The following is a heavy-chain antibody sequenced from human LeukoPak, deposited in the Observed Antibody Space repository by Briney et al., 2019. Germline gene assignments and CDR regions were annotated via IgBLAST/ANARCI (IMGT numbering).Heavy chain of an antibody. D-gene: IGHD6-13*01. Sequence: GGSLRLSCAASGFTFSGYAMSWVRQAPGKGVEWVSTISHSGVTTYYADPVRGRFTISRDNSKNTLYLQMNSLGADDTAVYYCAKDIAKNPPYGMDVWGQGTTVTVSS. CDR3: AKDIAKNPPYGMDV. J-gene: IGHJ6*02. CDR2: ISHSGVTT. V-gene: IGHV3-23*01. CDR1: GFTFSGYA.